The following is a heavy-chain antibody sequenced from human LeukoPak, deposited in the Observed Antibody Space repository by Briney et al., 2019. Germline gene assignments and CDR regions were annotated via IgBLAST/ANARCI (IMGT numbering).Heavy chain of an antibody. V-gene: IGHV3-23*01. D-gene: IGHD3-3*01. Sequence: PGGSLRLSYAASGFTFSSYAMSWVRQAPGKGLEWVSAISGSAGSTYYADSVKGRFTISRDNSKNTLYLQMNSLRAEDTAVYYCAKVVAETRITIFGVVNYWGQGTLVTVSS. CDR2: ISGSAGST. CDR3: AKVVAETRITIFGVVNY. CDR1: GFTFSSYA. J-gene: IGHJ4*02.